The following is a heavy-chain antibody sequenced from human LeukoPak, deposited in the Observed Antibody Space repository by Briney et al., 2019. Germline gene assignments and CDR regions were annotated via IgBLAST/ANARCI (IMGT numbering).Heavy chain of an antibody. CDR2: MYYSGST. CDR3: GRENGYKYDY. CDR1: GGSISSYY. V-gene: IGHV4-59*01. J-gene: IGHJ4*02. Sequence: PSETLSLTCTVSGGSISSYYWSWIRQPPGKGLEWIGSMYYSGSTNYNPSLKSRVTISVDTSKNQFSLKLSSVTAADTAVYYCGRENGYKYDYWGQGTPVTVSS. D-gene: IGHD5-24*01.